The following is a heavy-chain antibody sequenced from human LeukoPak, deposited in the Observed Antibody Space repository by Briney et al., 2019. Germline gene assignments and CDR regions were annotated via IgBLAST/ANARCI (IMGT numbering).Heavy chain of an antibody. CDR2: IYYSGST. Sequence: PSETPSLTCTASGGSISSYYWSWIRQPPGKGLEWIGYIYYSGSTNYNPSLKSRVTISVDTSKNQFSLKLSSVTAADTAVYYCARLGYSSSWYVHYWGQGTLVTVSS. CDR3: ARLGYSSSWYVHY. V-gene: IGHV4-59*08. J-gene: IGHJ4*02. CDR1: GGSISSYY. D-gene: IGHD6-13*01.